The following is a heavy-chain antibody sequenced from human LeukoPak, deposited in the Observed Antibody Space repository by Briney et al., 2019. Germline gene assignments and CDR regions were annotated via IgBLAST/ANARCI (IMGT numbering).Heavy chain of an antibody. D-gene: IGHD3-3*01. V-gene: IGHV1-69*13. Sequence: SVKVSCKASGGTFSSYAISWVRQAPGQGLEWMGGIIPIFGTANYAQKFQGRVTITADESTSTAYMELSSLRSEDTAVYYCARERYYDFWSGYPRYNWFDPWGQGTLVTVSS. J-gene: IGHJ5*02. CDR1: GGTFSSYA. CDR3: ARERYYDFWSGYPRYNWFDP. CDR2: IIPIFGTA.